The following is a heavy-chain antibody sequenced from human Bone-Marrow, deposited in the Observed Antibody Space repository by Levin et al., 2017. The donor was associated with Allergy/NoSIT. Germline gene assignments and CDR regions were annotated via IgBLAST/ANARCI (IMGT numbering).Heavy chain of an antibody. CDR3: ARVVIVPQYYAMDV. CDR1: GFTFSSYS. D-gene: IGHD3-3*01. V-gene: IGHV3-48*01. CDR2: ISSSSSAI. Sequence: GESLKISCAASGFTFSSYSMNWVRQVPGRGLEWLSYISSSSSAIDYADSVKGRFTISRDNDNDLLYLQMNSLRADDTAVYFCARVVIVPQYYAMDVWGQGITVTVSS. J-gene: IGHJ6*02.